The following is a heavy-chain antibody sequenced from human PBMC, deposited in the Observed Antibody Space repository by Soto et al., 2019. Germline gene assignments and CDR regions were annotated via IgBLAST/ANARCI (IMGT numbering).Heavy chain of an antibody. Sequence: QVQLVQSGAEVKKPGASVKVSCKASGYTFTNYAISWVRQAPGQGLEWMGWISAYNGNTNYAQKLQGRVTMTTDTSTSSASMELRSLRSDDTAVYYCARAWFGDFVYYFDYWGQGTPVTVAS. CDR2: ISAYNGNT. V-gene: IGHV1-18*01. CDR3: ARAWFGDFVYYFDY. CDR1: GYTFTNYA. D-gene: IGHD3-10*01. J-gene: IGHJ4*02.